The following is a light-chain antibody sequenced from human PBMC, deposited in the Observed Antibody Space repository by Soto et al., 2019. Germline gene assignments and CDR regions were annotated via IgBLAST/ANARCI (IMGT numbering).Light chain of an antibody. Sequence: QSVLTQPASVSGSPGQSITISCTGTSSDVGGYNYVSWYQQHPGKAPKLMIYDVSNRPSGVSNRFSGSKSGNTASLTISGLQAEDEADYYCSPYTRRVFGTGTKVTVL. J-gene: IGLJ1*01. V-gene: IGLV2-14*01. CDR1: SSDVGGYNY. CDR3: SPYTRRV. CDR2: DVS.